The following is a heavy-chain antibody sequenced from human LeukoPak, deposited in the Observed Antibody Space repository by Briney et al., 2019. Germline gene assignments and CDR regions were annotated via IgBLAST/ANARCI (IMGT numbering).Heavy chain of an antibody. J-gene: IGHJ5*02. Sequence: SETLSLTCTVSGGSISSYYWSWVRQPPGKGLEWIGYIHYSGSTNYNPSLKSRVTISVDTSKNQFSLKLSSVTAADTAVYHCARAPKGNWFDPWGQGTLVTVSS. CDR1: GGSISSYY. V-gene: IGHV4-59*12. CDR3: ARAPKGNWFDP. CDR2: IHYSGST.